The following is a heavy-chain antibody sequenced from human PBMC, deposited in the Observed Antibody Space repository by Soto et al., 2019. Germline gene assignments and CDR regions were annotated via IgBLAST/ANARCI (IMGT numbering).Heavy chain of an antibody. CDR1: GFTFSSYA. J-gene: IGHJ4*02. CDR2: ISYDGSNK. D-gene: IGHD6-19*01. V-gene: IGHV3-30-3*01. Sequence: QVQLVESGGGVVQPGRSLRLSCAASGFTFSSYAMHWVRQAPGKGLEWVAVISYDGSNKYYADSVKGRFTISRDNSKNTLYLKMNSLRAEDTAVYYCARDKSPYSSGCHNRHFDYWGQGTLVTVSS. CDR3: ARDKSPYSSGCHNRHFDY.